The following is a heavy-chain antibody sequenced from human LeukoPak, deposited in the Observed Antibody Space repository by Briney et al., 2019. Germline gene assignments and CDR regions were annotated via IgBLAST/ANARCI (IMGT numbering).Heavy chain of an antibody. D-gene: IGHD1-26*01. CDR1: GYTFTGYY. J-gene: IGHJ3*02. V-gene: IGHV1-2*02. CDR2: INSNSGGT. CDR3: ARYPPVPTAVGALGAFDI. Sequence: ASVKVSCKASGYTFTGYYMHWVRQAPGQGLEWMGWINSNSGGTNYAQKFQGRVTMTRDTSISTAYMELSRLRSDDTAVYYCARYPPVPTAVGALGAFDIWGQGTMVTVSS.